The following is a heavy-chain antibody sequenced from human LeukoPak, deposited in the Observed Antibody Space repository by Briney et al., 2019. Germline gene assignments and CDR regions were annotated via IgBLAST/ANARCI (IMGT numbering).Heavy chain of an antibody. D-gene: IGHD6-13*01. V-gene: IGHV3-21*01. Sequence: GGSLRLSCVASGFTLSSYNMKWVRQAPGKRLEWVSSISWRNIDIDYADSVTGRFTISRDNDKKSLYLQMNSLRVEDTAVYYCARVYSSTWYSGYLHMDVWGKGTTVTVSS. CDR3: ARVYSSTWYSGYLHMDV. CDR1: GFTLSSYN. CDR2: ISWRNIDI. J-gene: IGHJ6*03.